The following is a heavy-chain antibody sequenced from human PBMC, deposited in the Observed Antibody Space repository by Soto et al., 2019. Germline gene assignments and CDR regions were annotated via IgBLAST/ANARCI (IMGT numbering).Heavy chain of an antibody. D-gene: IGHD5-12*01. Sequence: LSLTCTVSGGSISSGDYYWSWIRQPPGKGLEWIGYIYYSGSTYYNPSLKSRVTISVDTSRNQFSLKLSSVTAADTAVYYCARGHTRGYSGYDLNWFDPWGQGTLVTVSS. CDR3: ARGHTRGYSGYDLNWFDP. J-gene: IGHJ5*02. CDR2: IYYSGST. V-gene: IGHV4-30-4*01. CDR1: GGSISSGDYY.